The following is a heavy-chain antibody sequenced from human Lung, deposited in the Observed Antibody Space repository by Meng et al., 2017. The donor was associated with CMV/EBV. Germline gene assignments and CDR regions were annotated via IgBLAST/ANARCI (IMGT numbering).Heavy chain of an antibody. Sequence: QVQLGQSGAEVKKPGASVKVSCNASGYTFTGYYMHWLRQAPGQGLEWVGRITPSSGGTTYAQKFQGRVTMTRDTSISTAYMELSSLRSDDAAIYYCVRANLGSADYWGQGTLVAVSS. D-gene: IGHD7-27*01. CDR2: ITPSSGGT. CDR3: VRANLGSADY. CDR1: GYTFTGYY. V-gene: IGHV1-2*06. J-gene: IGHJ4*02.